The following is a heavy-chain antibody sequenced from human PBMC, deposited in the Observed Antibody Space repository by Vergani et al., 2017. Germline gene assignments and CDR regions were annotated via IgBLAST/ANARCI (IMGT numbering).Heavy chain of an antibody. V-gene: IGHV1-69*15. Sequence: QVQVVQSGAEVKKPGSSVKVSCKASGGIFNDYGFSWVRQAPGQGLEWMGRIIPIFGTANYAQKFQGRVTITADESTSTAYMELSSLRSEDTAVYYCARDIVVVVAATPSAGMDVWGQGTTVTVSS. D-gene: IGHD2-15*01. CDR3: ARDIVVVVAATPSAGMDV. CDR2: IIPIFGTA. CDR1: GGIFNDYG. J-gene: IGHJ6*02.